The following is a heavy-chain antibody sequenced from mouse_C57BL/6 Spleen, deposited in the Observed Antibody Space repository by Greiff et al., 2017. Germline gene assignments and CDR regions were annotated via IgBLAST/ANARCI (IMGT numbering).Heavy chain of an antibody. Sequence: QVQLQQSGPGLVQPSQSLSITCKVSGFSLTSYGVHWVRQSPGKGLEWLGVLWSGGSTDYHAAFISRLSISKDNSKSQVFFKMNSLQADDTAIYYCARSYDYDVGDWYFDVWGTGTTVTVSS. J-gene: IGHJ1*03. CDR1: GFSLTSYG. V-gene: IGHV2-2*01. CDR2: LWSGGST. D-gene: IGHD2-4*01. CDR3: ARSYDYDVGDWYFDV.